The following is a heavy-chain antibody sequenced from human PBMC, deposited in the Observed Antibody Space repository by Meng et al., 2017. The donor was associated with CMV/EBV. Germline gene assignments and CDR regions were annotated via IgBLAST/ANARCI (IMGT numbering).Heavy chain of an antibody. CDR3: AREDIVVVPAASYYGMDV. J-gene: IGHJ6*02. Sequence: SETLSLTCTVSGGSVSSGSYYWSWIRQPPGKGLEWIGYIYYSGSTNYNPSLKSRVTISVDTSKNQFSLKLSSVTAADTAVYYCAREDIVVVPAASYYGMDVWGQGTTVTVSS. CDR1: GGSVSSGSYY. D-gene: IGHD2-2*01. V-gene: IGHV4-61*01. CDR2: IYYSGST.